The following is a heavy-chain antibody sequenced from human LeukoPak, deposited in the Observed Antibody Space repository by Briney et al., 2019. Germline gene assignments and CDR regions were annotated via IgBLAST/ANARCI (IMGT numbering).Heavy chain of an antibody. V-gene: IGHV7-4-1*02. Sequence: ASVKVSCKASGYTFNTYAMNWVRQAPGQGLEWMGWINTNTGTPTYAQGFTGRFVFSLDTSVTTAYLQISSLKAEDSAVYYCATEVQWLGPGYFYYGMDVWGQGTTVTVAS. CDR2: INTNTGTP. CDR3: ATEVQWLGPGYFYYGMDV. CDR1: GYTFNTYA. J-gene: IGHJ6*02. D-gene: IGHD6-19*01.